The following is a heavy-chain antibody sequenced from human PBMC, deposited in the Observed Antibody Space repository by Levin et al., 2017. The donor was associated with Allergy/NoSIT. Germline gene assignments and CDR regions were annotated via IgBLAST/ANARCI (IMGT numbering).Heavy chain of an antibody. J-gene: IGHJ5*02. D-gene: IGHD1-26*01. CDR1: GFTFSSYS. Sequence: GGSLRLSCAASGFTFSSYSMNWVRQAPGKGLEWVSSISSGSSYIYYADSVKGRFTISRDNAKNSLYLQMNSLRAEDTAVYYCARDRFGGSYAPGWGWFDPWGQGTLVTVSS. CDR3: ARDRFGGSYAPGWGWFDP. CDR2: ISSGSSYI. V-gene: IGHV3-21*01.